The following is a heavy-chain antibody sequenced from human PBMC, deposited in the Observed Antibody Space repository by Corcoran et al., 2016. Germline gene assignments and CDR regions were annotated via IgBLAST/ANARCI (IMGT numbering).Heavy chain of an antibody. D-gene: IGHD3-10*01. V-gene: IGHV4-61*01. CDR1: GGSVSSGSYY. CDR3: ARDSYHYYGSGRRFDP. CDR2: IYDSGST. Sequence: QVQLQESGPGLVKPSETLSLTCTVSGGSVSSGSYYWSWIRQPPGKGLEWIGYIYDSGSTNYNPSLQSRVTISVDTSKNQFSLKLRSVTAADTAVYYCARDSYHYYGSGRRFDPWGQGTLVTVSS. J-gene: IGHJ5*02.